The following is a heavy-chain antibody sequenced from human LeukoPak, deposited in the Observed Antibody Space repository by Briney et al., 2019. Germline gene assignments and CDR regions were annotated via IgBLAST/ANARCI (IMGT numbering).Heavy chain of an antibody. V-gene: IGHV4-38-2*01. D-gene: IGHD3-22*01. CDR3: ARLNRGWYYMDV. CDR1: GYSLSRGYY. Sequence: SETLSLTCLVSGYSLSRGYYWGWIRPPPGKGLEWIGCIHQRGSTHYKPSLKSRVTITVDKYKNQFFLKLNSVTAADTAMFYCARLNRGWYYMDVWGKGTTVTVSS. J-gene: IGHJ6*03. CDR2: IHQRGST.